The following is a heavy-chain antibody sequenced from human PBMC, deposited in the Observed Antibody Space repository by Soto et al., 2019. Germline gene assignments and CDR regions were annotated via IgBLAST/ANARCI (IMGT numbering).Heavy chain of an antibody. CDR3: ARDNYGSGSYYSYNWFDP. D-gene: IGHD3-10*01. V-gene: IGHV4-39*07. J-gene: IGHJ5*02. CDR2: IYYSGST. Sequence: SETLSLTCIVSGGSISSSSYYWGWIRQPPGKGLEWIGSIYYSGSTYYNPSLKSRVTISVDKSKNQFSLKLSSVTAADTAVYYCARDNYGSGSYYSYNWFDPWGQGTLVTVSS. CDR1: GGSISSSSYY.